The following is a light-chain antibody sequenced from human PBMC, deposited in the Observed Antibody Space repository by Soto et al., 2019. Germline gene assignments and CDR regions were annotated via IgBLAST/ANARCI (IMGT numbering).Light chain of an antibody. CDR3: QQYNSYPYT. CDR1: QSISDW. J-gene: IGKJ2*01. Sequence: DIQMTQSPSTLSASVGDRVTITCRASQSISDWLAWYQQKPGKAPKLLIYKASSLESGVPSRFSGSGSGTEFTLTISSLQPDDFTTYYCQQYNSYPYTFGQGTKLEIK. V-gene: IGKV1-5*03. CDR2: KAS.